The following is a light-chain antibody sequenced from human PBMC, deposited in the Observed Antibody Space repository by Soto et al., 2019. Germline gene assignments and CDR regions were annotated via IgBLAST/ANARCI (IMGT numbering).Light chain of an antibody. V-gene: IGKV3-20*01. CDR1: QSVSSRY. CDR3: QQYGSAPWT. J-gene: IGKJ1*01. CDR2: GAS. Sequence: EIVLTQSPGTLSLSPGERGTLSCRASQSVSSRYLAWYQQKPGQAPRLLISGASRRASGIPDRFSSSGSGKDFKLIIARLEPEESAVYYWQQYGSAPWTFGQGTKVEIK.